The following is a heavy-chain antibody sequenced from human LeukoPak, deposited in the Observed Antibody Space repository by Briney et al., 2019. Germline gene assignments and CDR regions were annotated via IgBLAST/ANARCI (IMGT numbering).Heavy chain of an antibody. CDR1: GYTFTGYY. V-gene: IGHV1-2*02. D-gene: IGHD3-22*01. CDR2: INPNSGGT. CDR3: ARGGHYRLHYYESSGDY. Sequence: ASVKVSCKASGYTFTGYYMHWVRQAPGQGLEWMGWINPNSGGTNYAQKLQGRVTMTTDTSTSTAYMELRSLRSDDTAVYYCARGGHYRLHYYESSGDYWGQGTLVTVSS. J-gene: IGHJ4*02.